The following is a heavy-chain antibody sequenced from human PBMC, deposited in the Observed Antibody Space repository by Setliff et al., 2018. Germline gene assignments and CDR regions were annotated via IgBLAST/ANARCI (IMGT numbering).Heavy chain of an antibody. D-gene: IGHD5-12*01. Sequence: PGGSLRLSCAASGFTFSSYGMHWVRPAPGKGLEWVAVISYDGSNKYYADSVKGRFTISRDNSKNTLYLQMNSLRAEDTAVYYCAKDREDIVATVLTYWGQGTLVTVSS. CDR3: AKDREDIVATVLTY. CDR1: GFTFSSYG. J-gene: IGHJ4*02. CDR2: ISYDGSNK. V-gene: IGHV3-30*18.